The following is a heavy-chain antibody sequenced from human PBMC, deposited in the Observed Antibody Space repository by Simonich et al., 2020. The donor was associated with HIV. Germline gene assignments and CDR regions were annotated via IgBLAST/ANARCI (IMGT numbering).Heavy chain of an antibody. J-gene: IGHJ4*02. D-gene: IGHD4-17*01. V-gene: IGHV4-38-2*01. CDR1: GYSIRSGYY. CDR2: IYQSGST. CDR3: ARMYGDYVPYYFDY. Sequence: QVQLQESGPGLVKSSETLSLTCAVSGYSIRSGYYWGWIRQPPGKGLEWIGSIYQSGSTYYNPSLKSRITISVDTSKNQFSLKLSSVTAADTAVYYCARMYGDYVPYYFDYWGQGTLVTVSS.